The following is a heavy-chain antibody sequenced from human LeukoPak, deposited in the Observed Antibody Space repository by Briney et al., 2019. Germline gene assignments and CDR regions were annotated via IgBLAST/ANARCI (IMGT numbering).Heavy chain of an antibody. Sequence: SETLSLTCAVYGGSFSGYYWSWIRQPPGKGLEWIGNLYYSGTTYYNPSFKSRVTISVDTSKNQFSLKLSSVTAADTAVYYCASDRSSWNPGAPYWGQGTLVTVSS. CDR3: ASDRSSWNPGAPY. CDR1: GGSFSGYY. J-gene: IGHJ4*02. CDR2: LYYSGTT. D-gene: IGHD6-13*01. V-gene: IGHV4-34*01.